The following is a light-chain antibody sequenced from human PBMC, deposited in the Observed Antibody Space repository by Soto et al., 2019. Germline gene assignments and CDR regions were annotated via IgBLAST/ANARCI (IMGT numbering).Light chain of an antibody. CDR3: QQYGSSPPYT. Sequence: EIVLTQSPGTLSLSPGERATLSCRASQSVSSYYLAWYQKKPGQAPRLLIYGASIRATGIPDRFSGSGSGTDFTLTISRLEPEDFAVYYCQQYGSSPPYTFGQGTKLEIK. J-gene: IGKJ2*01. CDR1: QSVSSYY. V-gene: IGKV3-20*01. CDR2: GAS.